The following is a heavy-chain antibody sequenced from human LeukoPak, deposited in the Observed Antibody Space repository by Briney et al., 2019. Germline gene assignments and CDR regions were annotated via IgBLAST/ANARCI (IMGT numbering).Heavy chain of an antibody. D-gene: IGHD2-21*01. V-gene: IGHV3-23*01. CDR1: GFTFSSYG. Sequence: GGSLRLSCAASGFTFSSYGMSWVRQAPGKGLEWVSAISGSGGSTYYADSVKGRFTIPRDNSKSTLYLQMNSLRAEDTAVYYCAPSLDIPFFDYWGQGTLVTVSS. J-gene: IGHJ4*02. CDR2: ISGSGGST. CDR3: APSLDIPFFDY.